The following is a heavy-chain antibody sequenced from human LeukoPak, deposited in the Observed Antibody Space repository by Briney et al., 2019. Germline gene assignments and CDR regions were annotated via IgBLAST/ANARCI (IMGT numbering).Heavy chain of an antibody. V-gene: IGHV4-59*08. D-gene: IGHD5-24*01. Sequence: SGTLSLTCTVSGGSISSYYWSWIRQPPGKGLEWIGYIYYSGSTNYNPSLKSRVTISVDTSKNQFSLKLSSVTAADTAVYYCARGDAYSPSNFFDYWGQGTLVPVSS. CDR1: GGSISSYY. J-gene: IGHJ4*02. CDR3: ARGDAYSPSNFFDY. CDR2: IYYSGST.